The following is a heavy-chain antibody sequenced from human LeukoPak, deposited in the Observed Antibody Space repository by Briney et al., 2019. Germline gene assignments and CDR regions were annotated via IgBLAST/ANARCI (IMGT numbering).Heavy chain of an antibody. Sequence: SGGSLRLSCAASGFTFSSYGMHWVRQAPGKGLEWVSVIYSGGSTFYADSVKGRFTISRDNSKNTLYLQMNGLRAEDTAVYYCARNNWFDAWGQGTLVTVSS. CDR2: IYSGGST. CDR3: ARNNWFDA. J-gene: IGHJ5*02. V-gene: IGHV3-53*01. CDR1: GFTFSSYG.